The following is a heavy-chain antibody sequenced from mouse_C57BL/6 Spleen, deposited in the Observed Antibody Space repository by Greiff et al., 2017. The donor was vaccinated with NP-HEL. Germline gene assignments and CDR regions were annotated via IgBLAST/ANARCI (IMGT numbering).Heavy chain of an antibody. Sequence: VKLQQSGAELVKPGASVKISCKASGYAFSSYWMNWVKQRPGKGLEWIGQIYPGDGDTNYNGKFKGKATLTADKSSSTAYMQLSSLTSEDSAVYFCAPYGNYAAIDYWGQGTSVTVSS. CDR1: GYAFSSYW. D-gene: IGHD2-1*01. CDR2: IYPGDGDT. CDR3: APYGNYAAIDY. J-gene: IGHJ4*01. V-gene: IGHV1-80*01.